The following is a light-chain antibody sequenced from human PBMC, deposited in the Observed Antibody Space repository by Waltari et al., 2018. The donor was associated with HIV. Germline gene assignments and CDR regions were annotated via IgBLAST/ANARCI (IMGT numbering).Light chain of an antibody. V-gene: IGLV1-47*01. Sequence: QSVLTQPPSASGTPGQRVTISCSGSSSNIGSNYIYWYQQLPGTAPKLLIYRNNQRPSGVPDRFPGSKAGTSASLAISGLRSEDEADYSCAAWDDSLSGWVFGGGTKLTVL. J-gene: IGLJ3*02. CDR3: AAWDDSLSGWV. CDR1: SSNIGSNY. CDR2: RNN.